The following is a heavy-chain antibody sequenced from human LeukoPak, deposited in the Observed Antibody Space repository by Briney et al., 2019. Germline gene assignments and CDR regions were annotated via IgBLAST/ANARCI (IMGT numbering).Heavy chain of an antibody. CDR2: IIPIFGTA. CDR1: RGTFSSYA. V-gene: IGHV1-69*05. D-gene: IGHD6-25*01. CDR3: ARESGGYIIDY. J-gene: IGHJ4*02. Sequence: ASVKVSCKASRGTFSSYAISRVRPAPGQGLEWMGRIIPIFGTANYAQMFQGRVTITTDESTSTAYMELSSLRSEDTAVYYCARESGGYIIDYWGQGTLVTVSS.